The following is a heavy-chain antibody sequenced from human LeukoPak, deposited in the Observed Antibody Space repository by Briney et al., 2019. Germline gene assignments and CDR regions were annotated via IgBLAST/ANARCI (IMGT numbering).Heavy chain of an antibody. CDR3: ARHVSSSGDYFDY. Sequence: SETLSLTCTVSGGSISSYYWSWIRQPPGKGLEWIGYIYYSGSTNYNPSLKSRVTISVDTSKNQSSLKLSSVTAADTAVYYCARHVSSSGDYFDYWGQGTLVTVSS. V-gene: IGHV4-59*08. D-gene: IGHD6-19*01. J-gene: IGHJ4*02. CDR2: IYYSGST. CDR1: GGSISSYY.